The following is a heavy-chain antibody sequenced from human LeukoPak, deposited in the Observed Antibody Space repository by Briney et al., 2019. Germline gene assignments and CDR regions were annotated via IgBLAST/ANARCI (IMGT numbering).Heavy chain of an antibody. J-gene: IGHJ4*02. CDR1: RYTFTGYY. CDR3: ARHNTAMVGYYFDY. V-gene: IGHV1-2*04. D-gene: IGHD5-18*01. CDR2: INPNSGGT. Sequence: ASVKVSCKASRYTFTGYYMHWVRQAPGQGLEWMGWINPNSGGTNYAQKFQGWVTMTRDTSISTAYMELSRLRSDDTAVYYCARHNTAMVGYYFDYWGQGTLVTVSS.